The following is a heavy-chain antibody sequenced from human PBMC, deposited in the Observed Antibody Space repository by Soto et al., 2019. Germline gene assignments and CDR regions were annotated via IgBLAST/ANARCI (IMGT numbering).Heavy chain of an antibody. CDR2: ISAYNGNT. CDR1: GYTFTSYG. CDR3: ARLGYCSSTSCPPDYYYYYGMDV. J-gene: IGHJ6*02. V-gene: IGHV1-18*01. D-gene: IGHD2-2*01. Sequence: ASVKVSCKASGYTFTSYGISWVRQAPGQGLERMGWISAYNGNTNYAQKLQGRVTMTTDTSTSTAYMELRSLRSDDTAVYYCARLGYCSSTSCPPDYYYYYGMDVWGQGTTVTVSS.